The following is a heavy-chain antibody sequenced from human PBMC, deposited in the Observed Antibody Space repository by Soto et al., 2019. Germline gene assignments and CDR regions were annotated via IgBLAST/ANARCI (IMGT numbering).Heavy chain of an antibody. J-gene: IGHJ3*02. CDR2: ISYDGSNK. CDR3: ASMGYYDSSGYPFYAFDI. Sequence: PGGSLRLSCAASGFTFSSYGMRWVRQAPGKGLEWVAVISYDGSNKYYADSVKGRFTISRDNSKNTLYLQMNSLRAEDTTVYYCASMGYYDSSGYPFYAFDIWGQGTMVTVSS. V-gene: IGHV3-30*03. D-gene: IGHD3-22*01. CDR1: GFTFSSYG.